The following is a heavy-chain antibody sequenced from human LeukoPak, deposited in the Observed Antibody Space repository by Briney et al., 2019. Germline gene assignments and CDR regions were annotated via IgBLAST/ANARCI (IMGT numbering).Heavy chain of an antibody. V-gene: IGHV3-11*04. D-gene: IGHD5-12*01. Sequence: PGGSLRLSCAASGFTFSDYYMSWIRQAPGKGLEWISYISNSGNTIYYADSVKGRFTISRDNAENSLYLQMDSLRAGDTAIYYCARDRKPFDYRGLSYWGQGTLVTVSS. J-gene: IGHJ4*02. CDR3: ARDRKPFDYRGLSY. CDR2: ISNSGNTI. CDR1: GFTFSDYY.